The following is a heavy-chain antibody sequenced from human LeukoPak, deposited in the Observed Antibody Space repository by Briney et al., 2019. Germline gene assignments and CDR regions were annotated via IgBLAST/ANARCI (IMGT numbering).Heavy chain of an antibody. D-gene: IGHD2-15*01. V-gene: IGHV3-30-3*01. CDR2: ISYDGSNK. CDR3: ARDTYCSGGSCPASEFDP. J-gene: IGHJ5*02. CDR1: GFTFSSYA. Sequence: PGGSLRLSCAASGFTFSSYAMHWVRQAPGKGLEWVAVISYDGSNKYYADSVKGRFTISRDNSKNTLYLQMSSLRAEDTAVYYCARDTYCSGGSCPASEFDPWGQGTLVTVSS.